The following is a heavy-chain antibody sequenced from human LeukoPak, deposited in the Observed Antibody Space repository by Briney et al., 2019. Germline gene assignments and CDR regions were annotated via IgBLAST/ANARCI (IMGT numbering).Heavy chain of an antibody. CDR2: IWYDGSNK. V-gene: IGHV3-33*01. D-gene: IGHD6-13*01. CDR3: ARDMYSSSWTPPYYYGMDV. J-gene: IGHJ6*02. CDR1: GFTFSSYG. Sequence: GGSLRLSCAASGFTFSSYGMHWVRQAPGKGLEWVAVIWYDGSNKYYADSVKGRFTISRDNSKNTLYLQMNSLRAEDTAVYYCARDMYSSSWTPPYYYGMDVWGQGTTVTVSS.